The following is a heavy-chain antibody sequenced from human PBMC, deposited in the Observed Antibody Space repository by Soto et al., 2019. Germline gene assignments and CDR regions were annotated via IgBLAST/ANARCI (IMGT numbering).Heavy chain of an antibody. CDR3: ARDSYSTSNWFDP. Sequence: VASVKVSCKASGYTFTSYGISWVRQAPGQGREWMGWISAYNGNTNYAQKLQGRVTMTTDTSTSTAYMELRSLRSDDTAVYYCARDSYSTSNWFDPWGRGTLVTVSS. D-gene: IGHD6-13*01. CDR1: GYTFTSYG. J-gene: IGHJ5*02. V-gene: IGHV1-18*01. CDR2: ISAYNGNT.